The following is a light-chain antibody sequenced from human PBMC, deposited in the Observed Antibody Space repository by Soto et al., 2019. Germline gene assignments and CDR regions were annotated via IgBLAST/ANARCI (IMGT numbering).Light chain of an antibody. J-gene: IGLJ1*01. CDR1: SSDVGGYNY. V-gene: IGLV2-11*01. Sequence: SALTQPRSVYGSPGQSVTISCTGTSSDVGGYNYVSWYQQHPGKAPKLMIYDVSKRPSGVPDRFSGSKSGNTASLTISGLQAEDEADYYCCSYAGSPLYVFGTGTKVTVL. CDR2: DVS. CDR3: CSYAGSPLYV.